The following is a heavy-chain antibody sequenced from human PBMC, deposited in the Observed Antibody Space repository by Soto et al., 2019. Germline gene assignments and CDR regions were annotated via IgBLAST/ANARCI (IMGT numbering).Heavy chain of an antibody. CDR1: ESTVRRDW. CDR3: SGGVGDAF. CDR2: TNQDGSEK. D-gene: IGHD1-26*01. Sequence: EVHLVESGGGLVQTGGSLRLSCAISESTVRRDWMNWVRQVPGKGLEWVAHTNQDGSEKYYVDSVKGRFTITRDNAKNTLYLQMNSLRVGDTAMYYCSGGVGDAFWGQGTLVTVSS. J-gene: IGHJ4*02. V-gene: IGHV3-7*04.